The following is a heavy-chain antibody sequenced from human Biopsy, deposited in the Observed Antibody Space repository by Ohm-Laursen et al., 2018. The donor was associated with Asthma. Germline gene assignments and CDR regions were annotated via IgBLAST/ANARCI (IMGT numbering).Heavy chain of an antibody. J-gene: IGHJ4*02. Sequence: SLRLSCAASGFTFRNFGMHWVRQAPGKGLEWVALISSDVREWYADSVEGRFTISRDNSKNTLDLQMNSLRGDDTAVYYCVRWRSGYPDHYSDFWGLGTLVTVSA. D-gene: IGHD2-21*01. CDR3: VRWRSGYPDHYSDF. CDR2: ISSDVRE. CDR1: GFTFRNFG. V-gene: IGHV3-30*03.